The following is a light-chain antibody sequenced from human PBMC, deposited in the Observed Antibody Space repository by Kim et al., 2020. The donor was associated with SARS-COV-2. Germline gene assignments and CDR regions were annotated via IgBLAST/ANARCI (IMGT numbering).Light chain of an antibody. CDR1: QTIYQF. J-gene: IGKJ4*01. CDR2: TIS. CDR3: QQNSRTPLT. V-gene: IGKV1-39*01. Sequence: DVQMTQSPTSLSASVGDRVTITCRTSQTIYQFLNWYQQKPGKAPKLLIYTISNLQSGVPSRFSGSGSGTDFTLTISSLQPEDVATYYCQQNSRTPLTFVGGTKVYIK.